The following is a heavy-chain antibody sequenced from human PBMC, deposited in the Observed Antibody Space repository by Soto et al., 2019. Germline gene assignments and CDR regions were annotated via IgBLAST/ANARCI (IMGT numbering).Heavy chain of an antibody. Sequence: EVQLVESGGGLVQPGGSLRLSCAASGFTFSSYEMNWVRQAPGKGLEWGSYISSSGSTIYYADSVKGRFTISRDNAKNSLYLQMNSLRAEDTAVYYCAREGGYSIYEGYYFDYWGQGTLVTVSS. CDR2: ISSSGSTI. J-gene: IGHJ4*02. D-gene: IGHD4-4*01. CDR1: GFTFSSYE. CDR3: AREGGYSIYEGYYFDY. V-gene: IGHV3-48*03.